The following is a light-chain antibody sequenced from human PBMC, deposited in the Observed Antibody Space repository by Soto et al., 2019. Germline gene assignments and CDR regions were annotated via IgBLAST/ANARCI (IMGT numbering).Light chain of an antibody. J-gene: IGKJ1*01. Sequence: EVVLTQSPGTLSLSPGARATLSCRASETISSSYLAWYQQTPCQAPRLLLYRSSTRATGIPHRFSGSRSGTAFTLTISRLEPADSAVYYCQQYESFLLTFGQGTKLEIK. CDR3: QQYESFLLT. V-gene: IGKV3-20*01. CDR1: ETISSSY. CDR2: RSS.